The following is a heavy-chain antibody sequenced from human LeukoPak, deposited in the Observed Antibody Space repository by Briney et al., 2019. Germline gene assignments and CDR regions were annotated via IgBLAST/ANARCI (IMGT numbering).Heavy chain of an antibody. CDR1: GFPFSDYV. CDR2: ITARGDST. V-gene: IGHV3-23*01. CDR3: ARRDIVVVVSASDD. Sequence: HPGESLRLSCPASGFPFSDYVMICVRQHPGEGREWVSGITARGDSTFYGDSVKGRVDRSSNNSRNTVYLQMNSLRVDDTAVYDCARRDIVVVVSASDDWGQGTIVTVSS. J-gene: IGHJ4*01. D-gene: IGHD2-15*01.